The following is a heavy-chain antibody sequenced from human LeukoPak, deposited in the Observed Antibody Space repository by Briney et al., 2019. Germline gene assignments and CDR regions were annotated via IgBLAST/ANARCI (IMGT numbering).Heavy chain of an antibody. J-gene: IGHJ4*02. D-gene: IGHD5-18*01. V-gene: IGHV3-30*18. CDR2: ISNDGNNK. CDR1: GFTFSGYG. CDR3: AKDRHSYGHMGFDY. Sequence: GGSLRLSCAASGFTFSGYGMHWVRQAPGKGLEWVAAISNDGNNKHYADSVKGRFTISRDNSKNTLYLQMNSLRAEDTAVYYCAKDRHSYGHMGFDYWGQGTRVTVSS.